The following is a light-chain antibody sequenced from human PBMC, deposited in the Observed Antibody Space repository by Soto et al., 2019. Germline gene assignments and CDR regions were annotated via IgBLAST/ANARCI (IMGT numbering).Light chain of an antibody. Sequence: VLTHSPGTLSLSPLERATLSCRSSQTVRNNYLAWYQQKPGQAPRLLIYDASSRANGIPDRFSVGGSGTDFTLTITRLEPEDFEVYPCKQFSRYPLTVGGGNXVDLK. CDR1: QTVRNNY. CDR3: KQFSRYPLT. CDR2: DAS. J-gene: IGKJ4*01. V-gene: IGKV3-20*01.